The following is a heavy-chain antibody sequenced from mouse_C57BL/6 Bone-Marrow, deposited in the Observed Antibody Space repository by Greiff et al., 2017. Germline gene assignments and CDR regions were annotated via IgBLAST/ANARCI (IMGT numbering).Heavy chain of an antibody. CDR3: ARYGAYGSCFYFAF. CDR2: IDPSDSYT. Sequence: QVQLQQPGAELVMPGASVKLSCKASGYTFTSYWMHWVKQRPGQGLEWIGEIDPSDSYTNYNQKFKGKSTLTVDKSSSTAYMQISSLTSEDSAVYYCARYGAYGSCFYFAFWGKGTTVTVSA. V-gene: IGHV1-69*01. J-gene: IGHJ1*03. D-gene: IGHD1-1*01. CDR1: GYTFTSYW.